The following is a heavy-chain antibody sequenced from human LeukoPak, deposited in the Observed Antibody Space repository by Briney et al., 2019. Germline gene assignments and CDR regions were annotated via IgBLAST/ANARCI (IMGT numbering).Heavy chain of an antibody. D-gene: IGHD5-24*01. Sequence: GESLTISCQASGYSFNKYWISWVRPMPGKGVEWMGRIDPSDSYINYSASFEGLVTISVDKYRSNAHLEWGSLKGSDTAMYYCGRHPGDDMSTILHFYYWGQGILVTVSS. CDR3: GRHPGDDMSTILHFYY. CDR2: IDPSDSYI. V-gene: IGHV5-10-1*01. CDR1: GYSFNKYW. J-gene: IGHJ4*02.